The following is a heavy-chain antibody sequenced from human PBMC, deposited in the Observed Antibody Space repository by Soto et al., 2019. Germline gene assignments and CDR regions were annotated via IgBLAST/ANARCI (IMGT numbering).Heavy chain of an antibody. D-gene: IGHD3-10*01. J-gene: IGHJ4*02. CDR2: ISYDGTNK. Sequence: GGSLILSCAASGFTFTTYCMHWVREGPGKGLAWVAVISYDGTNKYYADSVKGRFTISRDNSKTTLYLQMNSLRPEDTALYYCVGGQYYFDYRGQGTLVTVSS. V-gene: IGHV3-30*03. CDR3: VGGQYYFDY. CDR1: GFTFTTYC.